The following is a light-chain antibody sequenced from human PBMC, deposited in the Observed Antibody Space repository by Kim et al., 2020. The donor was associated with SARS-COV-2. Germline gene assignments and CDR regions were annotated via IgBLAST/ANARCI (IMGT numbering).Light chain of an antibody. V-gene: IGKV1-33*01. CDR1: QDIRNY. Sequence: ASVGDRVTITCQASQDIRNYLNWYQQKPGKASKLLIYAASNLETGVPSRFSGSGSGTDFTFTVSSLQPDDFATYYCQHYDNLPLTFGGGTKVDIK. CDR2: AAS. J-gene: IGKJ4*01. CDR3: QHYDNLPLT.